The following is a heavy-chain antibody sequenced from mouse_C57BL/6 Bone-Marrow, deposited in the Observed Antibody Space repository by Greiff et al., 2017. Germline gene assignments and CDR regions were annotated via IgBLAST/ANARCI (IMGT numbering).Heavy chain of an antibody. CDR1: GYTFTSYW. CDR3: ARSKRRIEPFAY. Sequence: QVQLQQPGAELVKPGASVKLSCQASGYTFTSYWMHWVKQRPGQGLEWIGMIHPNSGSTNYNEKFKSKATLTVDKSSSTAYMQLSSLTSVDSAVXYCARSKRRIEPFAYWGQVTLVTVSA. J-gene: IGHJ3*01. CDR2: IHPNSGST. V-gene: IGHV1-64*01.